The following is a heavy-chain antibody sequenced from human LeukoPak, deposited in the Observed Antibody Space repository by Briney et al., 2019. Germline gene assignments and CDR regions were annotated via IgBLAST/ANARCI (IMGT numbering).Heavy chain of an antibody. Sequence: LSLTCTVSGGSISSGGYYWSWIRQHPGKGLEWVAVISYDGSNKYYADSVKGRFAISRDNSKNTLYLQMNSLRTEDTAVYYCAKGRVGANGYYYYSMDVWGQGTTVTVSS. CDR2: ISYDGSNK. D-gene: IGHD1-26*01. CDR1: GGSISSGG. J-gene: IGHJ6*02. CDR3: AKGRVGANGYYYYSMDV. V-gene: IGHV3-30*18.